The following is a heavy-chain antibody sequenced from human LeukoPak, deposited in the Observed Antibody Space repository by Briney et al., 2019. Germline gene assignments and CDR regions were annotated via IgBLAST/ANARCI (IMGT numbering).Heavy chain of an antibody. CDR1: GFTVSSNY. V-gene: IGHV3-66*01. D-gene: IGHD3-9*01. J-gene: IGHJ3*02. CDR2: IYSGGST. CDR3: ARLMIYYDILTGYDAFDI. Sequence: GGSLRLSCAASGFTVSSNYMSWVRQAPGKGLEWVSVIYSGGSTYYADSVKGRFTISRDNSKNTLYLQMNSLRAEDTAVYYCARLMIYYDILTGYDAFDIWGQGTMVTVSS.